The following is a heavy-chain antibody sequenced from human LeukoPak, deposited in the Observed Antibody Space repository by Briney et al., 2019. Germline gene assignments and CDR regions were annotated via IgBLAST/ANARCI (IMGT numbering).Heavy chain of an antibody. Sequence: GGSLRLSCAASGFTFSDYYMSWIRQAPGKGLEWVSYISSSGSTIYYADSVKGRFTISRDNAKNSLYLQMNSLRAEDTAVYYCARGSPLSSTTQRWFDPWGQGTLVTVSS. V-gene: IGHV3-11*01. CDR1: GFTFSDYY. CDR2: ISSSGSTI. J-gene: IGHJ5*02. D-gene: IGHD2-2*01. CDR3: ARGSPLSSTTQRWFDP.